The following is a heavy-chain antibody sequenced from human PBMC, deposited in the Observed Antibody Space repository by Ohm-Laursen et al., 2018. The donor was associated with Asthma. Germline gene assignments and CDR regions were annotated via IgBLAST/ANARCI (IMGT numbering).Heavy chain of an antibody. V-gene: IGHV3-11*01. J-gene: IGHJ4*02. Sequence: GSLRLSCTASGFPFNEYYMSWIRQAPGKGLEWVSYISSSGSTIYYADSVKGRFTISRDNAKNSLYLQMNSLRAEDTAVYYCARDSFGLATDWGQGTLVTVSS. D-gene: IGHD3-3*01. CDR3: ARDSFGLATD. CDR1: GFPFNEYY. CDR2: ISSSGSTI.